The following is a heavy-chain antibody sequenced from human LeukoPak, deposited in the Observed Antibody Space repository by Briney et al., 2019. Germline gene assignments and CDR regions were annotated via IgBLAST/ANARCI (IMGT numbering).Heavy chain of an antibody. CDR1: GFTFSSYG. CDR2: ISYDGSNK. CDR3: AKFGSALDY. J-gene: IGHJ4*02. V-gene: IGHV3-30*18. D-gene: IGHD3-10*01. Sequence: GGSLRLSCAASGFTFSSYGMHWVRQAPGKGLEWVAVISYDGSNKYYADSVKGRFTISRDNSENTLYLQMNSLRAEDTAVYYCAKFGSALDYWGQGTLVTVSS.